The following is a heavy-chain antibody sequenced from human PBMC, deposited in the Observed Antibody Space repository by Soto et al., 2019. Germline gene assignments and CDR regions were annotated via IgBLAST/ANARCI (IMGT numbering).Heavy chain of an antibody. CDR3: ARGNGWLRFDY. V-gene: IGHV3-48*02. J-gene: IGHJ4*02. CDR2: ISTVSSTI. CDR1: GFTFSSYS. Sequence: GGSLRLSCAASGFTFSSYSMNWVRQAPGKGLEWVSYISTVSSTIYYADSVKGRFTISRDNAKNSLYLQMNSLRDDDTAVYYCARGNGWLRFDYWGQGTLVTVSS. D-gene: IGHD5-12*01.